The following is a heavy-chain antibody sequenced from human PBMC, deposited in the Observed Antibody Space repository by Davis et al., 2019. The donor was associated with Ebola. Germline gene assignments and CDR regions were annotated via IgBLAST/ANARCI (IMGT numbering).Heavy chain of an antibody. Sequence: SVKVSCKASGGTFSSYAISWVRQVPGQGLEWMGRIIPILGIANYAQKFQGRVTITADKSTSTAYMELSSLRSEDTAVYYCARAPGAIYYGMDVWGQGTTVTVSS. V-gene: IGHV1-69*04. CDR2: IIPILGIA. D-gene: IGHD1-26*01. CDR3: ARAPGAIYYGMDV. CDR1: GGTFSSYA. J-gene: IGHJ6*02.